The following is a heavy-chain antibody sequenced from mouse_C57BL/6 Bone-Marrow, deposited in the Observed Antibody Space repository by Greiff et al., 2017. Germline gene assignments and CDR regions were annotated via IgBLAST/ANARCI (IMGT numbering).Heavy chain of an antibody. CDR2: IYPGSGNT. D-gene: IGHD1-1*01. J-gene: IGHJ4*01. CDR3: GVGKIRLYAMDY. CDR1: GYTFTDYY. Sequence: QVQLQPSWAELVRPGASVQLSCKASGYTFTDYYINWVKQRPGQGLEWIARIYPGSGNTYYNEKFKGQATLTAEKSSSTAYMQLSSLTSEDSAVYFCGVGKIRLYAMDYWGQGTSVTVSS. V-gene: IGHV1-76*01.